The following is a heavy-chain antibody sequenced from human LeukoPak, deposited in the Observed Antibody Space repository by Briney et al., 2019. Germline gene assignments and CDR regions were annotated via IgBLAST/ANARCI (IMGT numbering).Heavy chain of an antibody. J-gene: IGHJ6*04. CDR3: AKVSSRAYYDFWSGYYHMDV. CDR2: ISSNGGST. D-gene: IGHD3-3*01. V-gene: IGHV3-64*01. Sequence: PGGSLRLSCAASGFTFSSYAMHWVRQAPGKGLEYVSAISSNGGSTYYANSVKGRFTISRDNSKNTLYLQMGSLRAEDTAVYYCAKVSSRAYYDFWSGYYHMDVWGKGTTVTVSS. CDR1: GFTFSSYA.